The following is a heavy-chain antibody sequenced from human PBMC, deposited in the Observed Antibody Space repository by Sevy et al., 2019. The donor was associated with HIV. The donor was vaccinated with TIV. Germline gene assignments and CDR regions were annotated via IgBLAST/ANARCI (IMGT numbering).Heavy chain of an antibody. CDR3: ATTSTPLYYYALDV. D-gene: IGHD1-26*01. J-gene: IGHJ6*02. Sequence: GGSLRLSCAASGFTVSSNYMSWVRQAPGKELEWVSVIYSGEYTYYEDSVKGRFTISRDISKNTLNLQMNSLRAEDTAIYYCATTSTPLYYYALDVWGQGTTVTVSS. CDR2: IYSGEYT. CDR1: GFTVSSNY. V-gene: IGHV3-53*01.